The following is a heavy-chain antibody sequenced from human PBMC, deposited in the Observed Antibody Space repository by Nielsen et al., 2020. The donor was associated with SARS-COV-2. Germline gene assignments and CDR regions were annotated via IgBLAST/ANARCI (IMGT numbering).Heavy chain of an antibody. CDR3: ARQGCSSTSCYTGFDY. V-gene: IGHV5-51*01. CDR1: GYSFTSYW. CDR2: IYPGDSDT. Sequence: GESLKISCKGSGYSFTSYWIGWVRQMPGKGLEWMGIIYPGDSDTRYSPSFQGQVTISADKSISTAYLQWSSLKASDTAMYYCARQGCSSTSCYTGFDYWGQGTLVTVSS. D-gene: IGHD2-2*02. J-gene: IGHJ4*02.